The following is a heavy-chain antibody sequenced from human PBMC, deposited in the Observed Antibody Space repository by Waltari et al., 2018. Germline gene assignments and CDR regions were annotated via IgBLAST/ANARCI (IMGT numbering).Heavy chain of an antibody. J-gene: IGHJ6*02. Sequence: QVQLVESGGGVVQPGRSLRLSCSASGFTFRSYAMPWVRQAPGPGLAWGGVIWYDGSNKYYADSVKGRFTISRDNSKNTLYLQMNSLRAEDTAVYYCARDLRTYYDFWSGYYRGRDGMDVWGQGTTVTVSS. CDR3: ARDLRTYYDFWSGYYRGRDGMDV. V-gene: IGHV3-33*01. CDR1: GFTFRSYA. CDR2: IWYDGSNK. D-gene: IGHD3-3*01.